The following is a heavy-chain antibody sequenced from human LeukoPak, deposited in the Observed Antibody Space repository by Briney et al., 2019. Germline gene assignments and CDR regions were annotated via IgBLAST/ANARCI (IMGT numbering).Heavy chain of an antibody. CDR3: ARVRPGDYFDY. J-gene: IGHJ4*02. Sequence: PSQTLSLTCAVSGGSISSGGYSWSWLRQPPGKGLEWIGYIYHSGSTYYNPSLKSRVTISVDRSKNQFSLKLSSVTAADTAVYYCARVRPGDYFDYWGQGTLVTVSS. D-gene: IGHD7-27*01. V-gene: IGHV4-30-2*01. CDR1: GGSISSGGYS. CDR2: IYHSGST.